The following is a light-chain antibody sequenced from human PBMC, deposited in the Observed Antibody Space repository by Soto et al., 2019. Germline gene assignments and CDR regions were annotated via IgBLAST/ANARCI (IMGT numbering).Light chain of an antibody. CDR2: DAS. Sequence: EIQMTQSPASLSSSVGERVTITCRASQSISSYLDWYQQKPGKAPKLLIYDASSLDSGVPARFSGSGSGTDFTLTISSLQPEDFAIYYCQQSCSTVYTFGGGTKLEIK. V-gene: IGKV1-39*01. J-gene: IGKJ4*01. CDR3: QQSCSTVYT. CDR1: QSISSY.